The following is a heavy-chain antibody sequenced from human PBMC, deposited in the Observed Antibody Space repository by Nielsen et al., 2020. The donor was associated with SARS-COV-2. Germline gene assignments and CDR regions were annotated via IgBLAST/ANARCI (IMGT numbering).Heavy chain of an antibody. D-gene: IGHD3-3*01. CDR1: GYSFTSYW. J-gene: IGHJ5*02. Sequence: GESLKISCKGSGYSFTSYWISWVRQMPGKGLEWMGRIDPSDSYTNYSPSFQGHVTISADKSISTAYLQWSSLKASDTAMYYCARHFSGVTISNWFDPWGQGTLVTVSS. V-gene: IGHV5-10-1*01. CDR3: ARHFSGVTISNWFDP. CDR2: IDPSDSYT.